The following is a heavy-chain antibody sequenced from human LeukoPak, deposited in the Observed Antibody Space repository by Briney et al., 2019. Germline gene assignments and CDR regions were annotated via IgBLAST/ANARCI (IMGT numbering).Heavy chain of an antibody. J-gene: IGHJ4*02. Sequence: PGGSLRLSCAASGFTFSSYWMHWVRQAPGKGLVWVSRINSDGSSTSYADSVKGRFTISRDNAKNTLYLQMNSLRAEDTAAYYCARGGYDLCFDYWGQGTLVTVSS. V-gene: IGHV3-74*01. D-gene: IGHD5-12*01. CDR2: INSDGSST. CDR3: ARGGYDLCFDY. CDR1: GFTFSSYW.